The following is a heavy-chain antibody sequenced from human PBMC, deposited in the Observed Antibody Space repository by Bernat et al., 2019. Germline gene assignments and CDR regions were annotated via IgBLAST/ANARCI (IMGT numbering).Heavy chain of an antibody. Sequence: QVQLVESGGGVVQPGRSLRLSCAASGFTFSSYGMHWVRQAPGKGLEWVAVISYDGSNKYYADSVKGRFTISRDNSKNTLYLQMSSLRAEDTAVYYCARHGVDGVWYFDLWGRGTLVTVSS. CDR2: ISYDGSNK. CDR1: GFTFSSYG. J-gene: IGHJ2*01. CDR3: ARHGVDGVWYFDL. D-gene: IGHD3-10*01. V-gene: IGHV3-30*03.